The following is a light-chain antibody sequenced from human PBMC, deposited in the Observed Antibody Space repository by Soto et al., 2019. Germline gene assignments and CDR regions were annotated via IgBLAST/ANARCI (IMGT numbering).Light chain of an antibody. CDR1: SSNIGNNY. Sequence: QSALTQPPSVSAAPGQKVTISCSGGSSNIGNNYVSWYQQLPGTAPKLLIYDNNKRPSGIPDRFSDSKSGTSATLGITGLQTGDEADYYCGTWDSSLSAYVFGTGTKV. J-gene: IGLJ1*01. V-gene: IGLV1-51*01. CDR2: DNN. CDR3: GTWDSSLSAYV.